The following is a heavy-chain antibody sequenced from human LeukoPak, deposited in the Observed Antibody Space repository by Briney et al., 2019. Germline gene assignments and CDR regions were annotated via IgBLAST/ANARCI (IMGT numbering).Heavy chain of an antibody. CDR1: GGSFSGYY. D-gene: IGHD3-10*02. V-gene: IGHV4-34*01. J-gene: IGHJ6*03. Sequence: PSETLSLTCAVYGGSFSGYYWSWIRQPPGKGLEWIGETNHSGSTNYNPSLKSRVTISVDTSKNQFSLKLSSVTAADTAVYYCARVPMFYYYYYMDVWGKGTTVTVSS. CDR2: TNHSGST. CDR3: ARVPMFYYYYYMDV.